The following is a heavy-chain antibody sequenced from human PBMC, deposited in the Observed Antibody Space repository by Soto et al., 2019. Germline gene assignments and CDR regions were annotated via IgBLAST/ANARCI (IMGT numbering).Heavy chain of an antibody. J-gene: IGHJ4*02. V-gene: IGHV1-8*01. CDR3: ARGITIFGVVPG. D-gene: IGHD3-3*01. Sequence: QVQLVQSGAEVKKPGASVKVSCKASGYTFTSYDINWVRQATGQGLEWMGWMNPNSGNTGYAQKFEGRVTMNRNTSISTAYLELSSLRSEDTAVYYCARGITIFGVVPGWGQGTLVTVSS. CDR2: MNPNSGNT. CDR1: GYTFTSYD.